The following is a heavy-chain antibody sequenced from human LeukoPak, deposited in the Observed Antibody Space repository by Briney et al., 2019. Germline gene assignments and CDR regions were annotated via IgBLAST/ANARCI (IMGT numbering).Heavy chain of an antibody. J-gene: IGHJ4*02. CDR1: GFTVSGNY. CDR3: ARFGNSAYDY. CDR2: IYSGGST. V-gene: IGHV3-53*01. Sequence: GGSLRLSCAASGFTVSGNYMSWVRQAPGKGMEWVSIIYSGGSTYYADSVKGRLTISRDNSKNTLYLQMNSLRAEDTAVYYCARFGNSAYDYWGQGTLVTVSS. D-gene: IGHD2/OR15-2a*01.